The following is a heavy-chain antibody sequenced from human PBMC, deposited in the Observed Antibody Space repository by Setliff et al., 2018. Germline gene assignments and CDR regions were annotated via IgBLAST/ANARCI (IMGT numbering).Heavy chain of an antibody. CDR1: GFTFSSYA. CDR3: AKDKQVRVDYFDY. J-gene: IGHJ4*02. CDR2: INVGGTST. D-gene: IGHD2-8*02. Sequence: GGSLRLSCAASGFTFSSYAMSWVRQAPGKGLEWVSVINVGGTSTYYIDSVKGRFTISRDNSKNTLYLQMNSLRVEDTAIYYCAKDKQVRVDYFDYWGQGTLVTVSS. V-gene: IGHV3-23*01.